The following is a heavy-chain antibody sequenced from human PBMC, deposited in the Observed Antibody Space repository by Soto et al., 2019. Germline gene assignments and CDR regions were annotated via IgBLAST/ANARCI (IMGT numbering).Heavy chain of an antibody. V-gene: IGHV1-18*01. Sequence: ASVRVSCKASGYMFVTYGINWVRQAPGQGLEWMGWISAYNGNTKYAQNLQGRVTMTTDASTSTAYMEMRSLRSDDTAVYYCARDLDGSGSYYTDYWGPGTLVTVSS. D-gene: IGHD3-10*01. CDR3: ARDLDGSGSYYTDY. CDR1: GYMFVTYG. J-gene: IGHJ4*02. CDR2: ISAYNGNT.